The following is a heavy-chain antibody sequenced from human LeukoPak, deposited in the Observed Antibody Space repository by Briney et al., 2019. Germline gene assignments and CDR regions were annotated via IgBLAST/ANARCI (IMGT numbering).Heavy chain of an antibody. CDR1: GFTFSSYA. V-gene: IGHV3-30-3*01. J-gene: IGHJ6*02. CDR2: ISYDGSNK. Sequence: PGGSLRLSCAASGFTFSSYAMHWVRQAPGKGLEWVAVISYDGSNKYYADSVKGRFTISRDNSKNTLYLQMNSLRDEDTAVYYCARDREQWLVLSYYGMDVWGQGTTVTVSS. CDR3: ARDREQWLVLSYYGMDV. D-gene: IGHD6-19*01.